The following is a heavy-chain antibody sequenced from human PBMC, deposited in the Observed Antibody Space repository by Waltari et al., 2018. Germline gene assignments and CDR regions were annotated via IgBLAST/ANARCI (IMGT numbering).Heavy chain of an antibody. CDR1: GDSMSTSDY. Sequence: QLQLQESGPGLVKPSGTLSLICALSGDSMSTSDYWGWVRQPPGKGLEWIGQVRGDGKTNYNPSFASRVTMSLDTSTYHFALKLTSATAADTALYYCARDRGRGLYLDTWGQGTLVTVSP. J-gene: IGHJ4*02. CDR2: VRGDGKT. V-gene: IGHV4-4*02. D-gene: IGHD1-1*01. CDR3: ARDRGRGLYLDT.